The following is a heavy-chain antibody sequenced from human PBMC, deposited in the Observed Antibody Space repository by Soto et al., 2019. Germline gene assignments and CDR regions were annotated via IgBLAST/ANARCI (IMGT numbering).Heavy chain of an antibody. CDR3: ARVPTLAVAGIFDY. CDR2: IYYSGST. V-gene: IGHV4-31*03. Sequence: QVQLQESGPGLVKPSQTLSLTCTVSGGSISSGGYYWSWIRQHPGKGLEWIGYIYYSGSTYYNPSLKSRVTIPVDTSKNQCSLKLSSVTAADTAVYDCARVPTLAVAGIFDYWGQGTLVTVSS. J-gene: IGHJ4*02. D-gene: IGHD6-19*01. CDR1: GGSISSGGYY.